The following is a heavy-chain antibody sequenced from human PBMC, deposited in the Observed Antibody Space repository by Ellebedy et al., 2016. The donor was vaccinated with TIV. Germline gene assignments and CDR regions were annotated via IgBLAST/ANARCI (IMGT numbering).Heavy chain of an antibody. V-gene: IGHV1-2*02. CDR1: GYTFTGYY. D-gene: IGHD6-25*01. CDR2: INPNSGGT. CDR3: ARIGYSSGAADFDY. Sequence: ASVKVSCKASGYTFTGYYMHWVRQAPGQGLEWMGWINPNSGGTKYAQKFQGRVTMTRDTSISTAYMELSRLRSDDTAVYYCARIGYSSGAADFDYWGQGTLVTVSS. J-gene: IGHJ4*02.